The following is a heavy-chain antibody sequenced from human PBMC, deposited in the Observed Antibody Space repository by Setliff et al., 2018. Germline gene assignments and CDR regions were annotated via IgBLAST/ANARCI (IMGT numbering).Heavy chain of an antibody. CDR3: ARMSGFQYMDV. CDR1: DDSISSRHYY. CDR2: IYTSWST. Sequence: SETLSLTCTVSDDSISSRHYYWSWTRQSAGKGLEWLGQIYTSWSTNYNPSLKGRATLSIDASKRQFSLKLTSVTAADTAVYYCARMSGFQYMDVWGKGTTVTVS. V-gene: IGHV4-61*09. J-gene: IGHJ6*03. D-gene: IGHD3-3*01.